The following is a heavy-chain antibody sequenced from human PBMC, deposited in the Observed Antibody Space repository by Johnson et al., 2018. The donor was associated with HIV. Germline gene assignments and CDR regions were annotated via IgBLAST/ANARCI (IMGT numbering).Heavy chain of an antibody. V-gene: IGHV3-9*01. CDR2: ITWNSGRN. Sequence: VQLVDSGGGLVQPGRSLRLSCPASGFSFGDYAIHWVRLVPGKGLVWVSGITWNSGRNGYAASVKGRVTISCDNARKTLYLQMNSLRAEDTAVYFCARGDNAAAGDAFDIWGQGTMVTVSS. CDR1: GFSFGDYA. CDR3: ARGDNAAAGDAFDI. D-gene: IGHD6-13*01. J-gene: IGHJ3*02.